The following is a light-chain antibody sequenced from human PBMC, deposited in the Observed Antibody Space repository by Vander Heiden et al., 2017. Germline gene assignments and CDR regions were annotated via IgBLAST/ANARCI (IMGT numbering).Light chain of an antibody. J-gene: IGLJ3*02. CDR2: SNN. V-gene: IGLV1-44*01. CDR1: SSNIGSNA. CDR3: AAWDDSLNGYWV. Sequence: QSVLTQPPSASGTPGQRVTISCSGSSSNIGSNAVNWYQQPPGTAPELLIYSNNQRPSGVPDRFSGSKSGTSASLAISGLQSEDEADYYCAAWDDSLNGYWVFGGGTKLTVL.